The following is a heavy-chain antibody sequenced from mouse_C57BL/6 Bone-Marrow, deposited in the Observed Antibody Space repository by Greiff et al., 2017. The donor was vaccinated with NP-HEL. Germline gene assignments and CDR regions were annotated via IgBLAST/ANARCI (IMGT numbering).Heavy chain of an antibody. CDR3: ARCYGNYFYYFDY. CDR2: IYPSDSET. V-gene: IGHV1-61*01. CDR1: GYTFTSYW. Sequence: QVQLQQPGAELVRPGSSVKLSCKASGYTFTSYWMDWVKQRPGQGLEWIGNIYPSDSETHYNQKFKDKATLTVDKSSSTAYMQRSSLTSEDSAVYYCARCYGNYFYYFDYWGQGTTLTVSS. D-gene: IGHD2-1*01. J-gene: IGHJ2*01.